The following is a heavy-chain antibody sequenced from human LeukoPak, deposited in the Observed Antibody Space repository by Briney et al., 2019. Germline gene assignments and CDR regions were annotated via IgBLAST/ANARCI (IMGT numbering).Heavy chain of an antibody. J-gene: IGHJ5*02. CDR3: ARDLGYGALDP. V-gene: IGHV3-7*01. CDR2: INPDGSQT. D-gene: IGHD4-17*01. Sequence: GGSLRLSCAASGVTFISYWLSGGRQAPGKGLEWVALINPDGSQTNYVDSVKGRFTISRDNAENSLYLQMNSLRAEDTAVYYCARDLGYGALDPWGQGTLVTVSS. CDR1: GVTFISYW.